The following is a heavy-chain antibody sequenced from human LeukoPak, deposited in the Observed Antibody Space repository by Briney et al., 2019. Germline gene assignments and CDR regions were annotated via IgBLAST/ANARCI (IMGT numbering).Heavy chain of an antibody. CDR2: IKQNGSEK. CDR3: ARSLRAYYYDSSVGFFDP. Sequence: GGSLRLSCAPSGFTFSSYGMHWVRQAPGEGLEWVANIKQNGSEKYYVDSVKGRFTISRDNAKNSLYLQMNSLRAEDTAVYYCARSLRAYYYDSSVGFFDPWGQGTLVTVSS. CDR1: GFTFSSYG. D-gene: IGHD3-22*01. V-gene: IGHV3-7*01. J-gene: IGHJ5*02.